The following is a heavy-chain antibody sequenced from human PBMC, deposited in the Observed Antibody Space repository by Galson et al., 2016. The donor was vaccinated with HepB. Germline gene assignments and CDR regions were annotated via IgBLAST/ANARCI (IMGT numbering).Heavy chain of an antibody. D-gene: IGHD1-7*01. Sequence: QSGAEVKKPGESLKISCEGSGYSFTSYWIGWVRQMPGKGLERMGTIYPGDSDTRYSPSSQGQVTTSADKSISAAYLQWNSLKASDTAMYYCARRKNYAPDYWGQGTLVTVSS. CDR1: GYSFTSYW. CDR2: IYPGDSDT. J-gene: IGHJ4*02. V-gene: IGHV5-51*01. CDR3: ARRKNYAPDY.